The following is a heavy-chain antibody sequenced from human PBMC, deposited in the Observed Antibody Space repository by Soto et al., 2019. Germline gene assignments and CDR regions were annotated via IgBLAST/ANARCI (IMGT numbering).Heavy chain of an antibody. CDR1: GFSLTTSGVG. V-gene: IGHV2-5*01. CDR2: IYWNDDK. D-gene: IGHD2-2*01. J-gene: IGHJ5*02. Sequence: SGPTLVDPTQTLTLTCTFSGFSLTTSGVGVGWIRQPPGKALEWLALIYWNDDKRYSPSMKGRLTITKDTSKNQVVLAMTNMDPVDTATYYCAHHTITPATNWFDPWGLGTLVIVSS. CDR3: AHHTITPATNWFDP.